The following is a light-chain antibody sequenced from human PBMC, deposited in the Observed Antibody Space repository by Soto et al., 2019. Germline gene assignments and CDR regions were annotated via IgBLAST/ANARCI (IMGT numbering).Light chain of an antibody. Sequence: QSVLTQPASVSGAPGQRITISCTGPSSNVGEVHDVSWYQQLPGKAPKLIMYDVINRPSGVADRFAGSKSGSSASPAITGLQAEEEADYYCRSYASSQSGEVFGPGTKLTVL. CDR3: RSYASSQSGEV. CDR2: DVI. CDR1: SSNVGEVHD. J-gene: IGLJ1*01. V-gene: IGLV1-40*01.